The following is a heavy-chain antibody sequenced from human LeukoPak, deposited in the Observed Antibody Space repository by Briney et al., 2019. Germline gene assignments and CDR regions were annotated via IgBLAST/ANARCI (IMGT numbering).Heavy chain of an antibody. J-gene: IGHJ4*02. CDR2: IKQDGSEK. CDR1: GFTFSSYW. Sequence: GGXXRLSCAASGFTFSSYWMSWVRQAPGKGLEWVANIKQDGSEKYYVDSVKGRFTISRDNAKNSLYLQMNSLRAEDTAVYYCERAAVEMATIDFDYWGQGTLVTVSS. V-gene: IGHV3-7*01. CDR3: ERAAVEMATIDFDY. D-gene: IGHD5-24*01.